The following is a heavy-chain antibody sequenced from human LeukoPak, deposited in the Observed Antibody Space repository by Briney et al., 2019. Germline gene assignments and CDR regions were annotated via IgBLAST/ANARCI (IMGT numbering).Heavy chain of an antibody. CDR3: ARSDWSDG. V-gene: IGHV3-48*04. Sequence: GGSLRLSCAASGFTFSSYSMNWVRQAPGKGLEWISYISGSSSSSYYADSVKGRFTISRDNAKNSLYLQMNSLRAEDTAIYYCARSDWSDGWGQGALVTVSS. D-gene: IGHD2-21*01. CDR1: GFTFSSYS. J-gene: IGHJ4*02. CDR2: ISGSSSSS.